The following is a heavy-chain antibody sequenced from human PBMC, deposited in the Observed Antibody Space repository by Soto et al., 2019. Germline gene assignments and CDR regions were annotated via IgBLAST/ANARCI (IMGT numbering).Heavy chain of an antibody. CDR1: GGSISSSNW. V-gene: IGHV4-4*02. CDR3: VRDSSGYRDWYFDL. J-gene: IGHJ2*01. D-gene: IGHD3-22*01. Sequence: QVQLQESGPGLVKPSGTLSLTCAVSGGSISSSNWWSWVRQHPGKGLEWIGEIYHSGSNNYNPSHKSRVTLSVDKSKNQFSLKLSSVTAADTAVYYCVRDSSGYRDWYFDLWGRGTLVTVSS. CDR2: IYHSGSN.